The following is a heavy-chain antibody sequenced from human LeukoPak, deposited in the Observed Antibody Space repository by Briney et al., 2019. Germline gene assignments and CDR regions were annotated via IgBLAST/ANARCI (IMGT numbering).Heavy chain of an antibody. CDR3: ARGAGGSYYYALDV. V-gene: IGHV3-7*01. D-gene: IGHD1-26*01. CDR2: IKQDGSEK. J-gene: IGHJ6*02. CDR1: GFTFSSYW. Sequence: GGPLRLSCAASGFTFSSYWMTWVRQAPGKGLEWVANIKQDGSEKFYVDSVKGRFTISRDNAKNSLSLQMNSLRAEDTAVYYCARGAGGSYYYALDVWGQGTTVTVSS.